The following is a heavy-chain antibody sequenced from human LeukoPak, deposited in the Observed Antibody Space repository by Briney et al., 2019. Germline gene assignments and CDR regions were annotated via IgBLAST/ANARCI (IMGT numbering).Heavy chain of an antibody. CDR1: GFTFSSYG. V-gene: IGHV3-33*01. CDR3: ARDPTKYSGSYLDY. D-gene: IGHD1-26*01. Sequence: GGSLRLSCAASGFTFSSYGMHWVRQAPGKGLEWVAVIWYDGSNKYYADSVKGRFTISRDNSKNTLYLQMNSLRAEDTAVYYCARDPTKYSGSYLDYWGQGTLVTVSS. J-gene: IGHJ4*02. CDR2: IWYDGSNK.